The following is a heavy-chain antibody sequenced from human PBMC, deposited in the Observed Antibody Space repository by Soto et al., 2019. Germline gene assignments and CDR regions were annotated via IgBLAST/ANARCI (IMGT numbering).Heavy chain of an antibody. D-gene: IGHD6-13*01. V-gene: IGHV3-23*01. Sequence: GGSLRLSCAASGFTFSSYAMSWVRQAPGKGLEWVSAISGSGGSTYYADSVKGRFTISRDNSKTTLYLQMNSLRAEDTAVYYCAKDRDPIAAAGTGAFDIWGQGTMVTVSS. CDR1: GFTFSSYA. CDR2: ISGSGGST. J-gene: IGHJ3*02. CDR3: AKDRDPIAAAGTGAFDI.